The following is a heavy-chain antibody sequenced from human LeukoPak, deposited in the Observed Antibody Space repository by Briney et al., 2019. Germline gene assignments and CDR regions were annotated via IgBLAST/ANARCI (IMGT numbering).Heavy chain of an antibody. CDR3: ARAYYDFWSGSKGY. Sequence: HPGGSLRLSCTASGFTFSSHTMHWVRQVPGKGLDWVAVIAYDGSYKYYVDSVKGRFTISRDNAKNSLYLQMNSLRAEDTAVYYCARAYYDFWSGSKGYWGQGTLVTVSS. J-gene: IGHJ4*02. V-gene: IGHV3-30-3*01. D-gene: IGHD3-3*01. CDR2: IAYDGSYK. CDR1: GFTFSSHT.